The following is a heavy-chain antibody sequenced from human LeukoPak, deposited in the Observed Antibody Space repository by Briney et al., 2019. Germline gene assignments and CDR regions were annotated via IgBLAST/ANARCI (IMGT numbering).Heavy chain of an antibody. V-gene: IGHV1-69*13. CDR3: AREHQQRNDALHM. CDR2: IIPIFGTA. D-gene: IGHD6-25*01. CDR1: GGTFSSYA. Sequence: SVTVSCKASGGTFSSYAISWVRQAPGQGLEWMGGIIPIFGTANYAQKFQGRVTITADESTNTAYMDVSSLRAEDTAVYYCAREHQQRNDALHMWAQET. J-gene: IGHJ3*02.